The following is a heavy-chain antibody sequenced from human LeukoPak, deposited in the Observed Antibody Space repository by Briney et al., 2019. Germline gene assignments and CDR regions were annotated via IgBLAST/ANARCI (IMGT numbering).Heavy chain of an antibody. J-gene: IGHJ4*02. Sequence: GGSLRLSCAASGFPFSSYGMHWVRQAPGKGLEWVAVIWHDGSYKYYADSVKGRFTISRDNSRNTLYLQMNSLRDEDTAVYYCASGDYVNGWNLDFWGQGTLVTVSS. D-gene: IGHD5/OR15-5a*01. V-gene: IGHV3-33*03. CDR2: IWHDGSYK. CDR1: GFPFSSYG. CDR3: ASGDYVNGWNLDF.